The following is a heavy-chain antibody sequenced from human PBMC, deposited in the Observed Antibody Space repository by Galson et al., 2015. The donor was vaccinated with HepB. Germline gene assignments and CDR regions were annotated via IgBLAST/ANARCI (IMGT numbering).Heavy chain of an antibody. V-gene: IGHV3-73*01. D-gene: IGHD3-22*01. CDR2: IRSKANSYAT. Sequence: SLSLSCAASGFTFSGSAMHWVRQASGKGLEWVGRIRSKANSYATAYAASVKGRFTISRDDSKNTAYLQMNSLKTEDTAVYYCTSYYDSSGYYYPPFDYWGQGTLVTVSS. CDR1: GFTFSGSA. CDR3: TSYYDSSGYYYPPFDY. J-gene: IGHJ4*02.